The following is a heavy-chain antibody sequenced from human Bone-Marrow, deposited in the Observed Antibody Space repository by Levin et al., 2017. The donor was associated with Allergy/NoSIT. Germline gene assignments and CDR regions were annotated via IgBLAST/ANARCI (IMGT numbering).Heavy chain of an antibody. CDR1: GFIFSNYG. Sequence: SCAASGFIFSNYGMHWVRQAPGKGLEWVAVIWYDGSNEYYADSVRGRFTISRDNSKDTLYLQMNSLSVEDTAVYYCAGDSEDDDGGSYLPYWGQGTLVTVSP. J-gene: IGHJ4*02. CDR2: IWYDGSNE. CDR3: AGDSEDDDGGSYLPY. D-gene: IGHD4-23*01. V-gene: IGHV3-33*01.